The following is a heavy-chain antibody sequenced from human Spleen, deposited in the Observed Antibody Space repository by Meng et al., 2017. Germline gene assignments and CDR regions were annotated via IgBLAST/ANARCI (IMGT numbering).Heavy chain of an antibody. CDR1: GGSFSDYY. Sequence: VQFQQLGAGLLKPSETLSLTCVVSGGSFSDYYWSWIRQPPGKGLEWIGEINHSGSTNYNPSLESRATISVDTSQNNLSLKLSSVTAADSAVYYCARGPTTMAHDFDYWGQGTLVTVSS. CDR3: ARGPTTMAHDFDY. CDR2: INHSGST. V-gene: IGHV4-34*01. D-gene: IGHD4-11*01. J-gene: IGHJ4*02.